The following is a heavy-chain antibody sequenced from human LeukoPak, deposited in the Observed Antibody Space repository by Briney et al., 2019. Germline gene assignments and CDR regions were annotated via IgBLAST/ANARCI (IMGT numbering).Heavy chain of an antibody. Sequence: SVKVSCKASGYTFTSYYMHWVRQAPGQGLEWMGRIIPIFGTANYAQKFQGRVTITTDESTSTAYMELSSLRSEDTAVYYCASPGSMVRGVIPYYYYMDVWGKGTTVTVSS. CDR3: ASPGSMVRGVIPYYYYMDV. J-gene: IGHJ6*03. CDR1: GYTFTSYY. CDR2: IIPIFGTA. D-gene: IGHD3-10*01. V-gene: IGHV1-69*05.